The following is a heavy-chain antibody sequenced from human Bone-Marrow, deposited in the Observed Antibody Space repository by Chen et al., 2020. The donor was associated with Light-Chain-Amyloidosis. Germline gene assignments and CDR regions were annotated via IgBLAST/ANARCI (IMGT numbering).Heavy chain of an antibody. D-gene: IGHD4-17*01. CDR2: ISGDGSSR. V-gene: IGHV3-74*01. CDR1: GFSIDTYW. Sequence: EVQLVESGGGLVQPGGSLRLSCAASGFSIDTYWLHWVRQAPGKGLVCVSRISGDGSSRSYADSVKGRFTISRDNVKNILYLEMNSLRVEDTATYYCARDLTTVTVWGQGTTVTVSS. J-gene: IGHJ6*02. CDR3: ARDLTTVTV.